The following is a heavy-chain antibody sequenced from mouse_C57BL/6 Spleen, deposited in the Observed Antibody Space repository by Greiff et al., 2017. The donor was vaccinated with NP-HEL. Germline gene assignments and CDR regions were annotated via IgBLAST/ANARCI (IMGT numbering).Heavy chain of an antibody. J-gene: IGHJ1*03. CDR1: GFTFSDYG. CDR3: AKITTVVAADFDV. V-gene: IGHV5-17*01. D-gene: IGHD1-1*01. CDR2: ISSGSSTI. Sequence: EVKVVESGGGLVKPGGSLKLSCAASGFTFSDYGMHWVRQAPEKGLEWVAYISSGSSTIYYADTVKGRFTITRDNAKNTLFLQLTSLRSEDTAMYYCAKITTVVAADFDVWGTGTTVTVSS.